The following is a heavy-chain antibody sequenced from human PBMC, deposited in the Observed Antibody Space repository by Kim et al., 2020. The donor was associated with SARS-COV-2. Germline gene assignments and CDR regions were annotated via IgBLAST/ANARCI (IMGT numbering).Heavy chain of an antibody. CDR3: AKAGAIGYDYYGMDV. J-gene: IGHJ6*02. V-gene: IGHV3-9*01. Sequence: GGSLRLSCAASGFTFDVYAMHWVRQAPGKGLEWVSGISWNSGSIDYVDSVRGRFTISRDNAKNSLYLQMNSLRAEDTAFYYCAKAGAIGYDYYGMDVWGHGTTVTVSS. CDR2: ISWNSGSI. D-gene: IGHD1-26*01. CDR1: GFTFDVYA.